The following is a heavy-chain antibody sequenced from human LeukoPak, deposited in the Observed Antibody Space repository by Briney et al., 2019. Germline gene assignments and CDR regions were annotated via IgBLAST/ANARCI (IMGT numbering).Heavy chain of an antibody. V-gene: IGHV4-34*01. J-gene: IGHJ4*02. CDR1: GGSFSGYY. Sequence: SETLSLTCAVYGGSFSGYYWSWIRQPPGKGLEWIGEINHSGSTNYNPPLKSRVTISVDTSKNQFSLKLSSVTAADTAVYYCASPYFDYWGQGTLVTVSS. CDR3: ASPYFDY. CDR2: INHSGST.